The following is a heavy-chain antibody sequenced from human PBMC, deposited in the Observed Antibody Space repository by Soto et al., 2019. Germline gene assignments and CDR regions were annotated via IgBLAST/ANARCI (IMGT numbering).Heavy chain of an antibody. CDR2: ISDSGRTI. CDR1: GFTFSNYK. J-gene: IGHJ4*02. Sequence: EVQLVESGGGLVQPGGSLRLSCAGSGFTFSNYKMNWVRQAPGKGLEWVSYISDSGRTIYYADSVKGRFTISRDNAKNSLYLQMNSLRAEDTAVYYCARDGDGYHYGDYWGQGTLVTVSS. V-gene: IGHV3-48*03. CDR3: ARDGDGYHYGDY. D-gene: IGHD5-12*01.